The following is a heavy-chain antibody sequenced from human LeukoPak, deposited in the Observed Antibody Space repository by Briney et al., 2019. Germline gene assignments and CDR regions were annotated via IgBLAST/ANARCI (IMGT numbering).Heavy chain of an antibody. CDR2: ISGSGSST. CDR3: AKLLYYYDSSQPY. J-gene: IGHJ4*02. CDR1: GFTFSSYA. Sequence: GGSLRLSSAASGFTFSSYAMGWVRQAPGKGREGVSSISGSGSSTYYADSLKGRFTISRDNSKNTLYLQMNSLRAEDTAVYYCAKLLYYYDSSQPYWGQGTLVTVSS. V-gene: IGHV3-23*01. D-gene: IGHD3-22*01.